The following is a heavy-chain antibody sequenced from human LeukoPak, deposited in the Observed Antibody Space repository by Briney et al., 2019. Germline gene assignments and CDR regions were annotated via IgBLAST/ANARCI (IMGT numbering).Heavy chain of an antibody. D-gene: IGHD6-6*01. CDR1: GFTFSSYS. CDR2: TSSGSSYI. Sequence: KPGGSLRLSCAASGFTFSSYSMNWVRQAPGKGLEWVSSTSSGSSYIYYADSVKGRFTISRDNAKNSLYLQMNSLRAEDTAVYYCARDQVSNSSTIAYWGQGTLVTVSS. J-gene: IGHJ4*02. V-gene: IGHV3-21*01. CDR3: ARDQVSNSSTIAY.